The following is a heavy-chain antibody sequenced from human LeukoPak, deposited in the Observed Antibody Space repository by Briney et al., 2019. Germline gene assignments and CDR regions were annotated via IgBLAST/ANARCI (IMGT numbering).Heavy chain of an antibody. V-gene: IGHV3-30*04. CDR3: ARDRYSSGWYGDFDC. J-gene: IGHJ4*02. Sequence: PGGSLRLSCAASGFNFGAYAMHWVRQSPGKGLDWVALISYDGSNQWYADSVKGRFTISRDNAKNSLYLQMNSLRADDTAVYYCARDRYSSGWYGDFDCWGQGTLVTVSS. D-gene: IGHD6-19*01. CDR2: ISYDGSNQ. CDR1: GFNFGAYA.